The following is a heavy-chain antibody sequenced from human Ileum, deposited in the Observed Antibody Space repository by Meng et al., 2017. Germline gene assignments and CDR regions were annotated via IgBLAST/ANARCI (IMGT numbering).Heavy chain of an antibody. CDR1: GGSISSSIW. J-gene: IGHJ4*02. CDR3: ARGVVSGSHYNTY. Sequence: QLQVSGAGRVMCSRTLSLTCAVSGGSISSSIWWSWVRQPPEKGLEWIGEIHHSGTTNYSPSLKSRLTISVDKSKNQFSLKLQSVTAADTAVYFCARGVVSGSHYNTYWGQGILVTVSS. D-gene: IGHD3-10*01. V-gene: IGHV4-4*02. CDR2: IHHSGTT.